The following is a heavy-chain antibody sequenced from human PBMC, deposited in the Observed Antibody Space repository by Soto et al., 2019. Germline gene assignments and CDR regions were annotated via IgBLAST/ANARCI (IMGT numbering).Heavy chain of an antibody. CDR1: GFTFDEYA. CDR2: ISWNGGSI. V-gene: IGHV3-9*01. J-gene: IGHJ4*02. Sequence: EVQLVESGGGLVQPGRSLRLSCAASGFTFDEYAMHWVRQAPGKGLEWVSGISWNGGSIGYGDSVKGRFTISKDNAKKSLYLQMNSLRVDDTALYYCVNRRIDRGWYRGFDYWGQGTLVTVSS. D-gene: IGHD6-19*01. CDR3: VNRRIDRGWYRGFDY.